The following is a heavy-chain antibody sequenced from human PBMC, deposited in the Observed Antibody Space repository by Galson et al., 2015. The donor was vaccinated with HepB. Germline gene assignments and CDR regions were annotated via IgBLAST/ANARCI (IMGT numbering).Heavy chain of an antibody. CDR3: VTRDYSSSWYGIVSDAFDI. V-gene: IGHV3-64D*06. J-gene: IGHJ3*02. CDR1: GFTFSSYA. Sequence: SLRLSCAASGFTFSSYAMHWVRQAPGKGLEYVSAISSNGGSTYYADSVKGRFTISRDNSKNTLYLQMSSLRAEDTAVYYCVTRDYSSSWYGIVSDAFDIWGQGTMVTVSS. CDR2: ISSNGGST. D-gene: IGHD6-13*01.